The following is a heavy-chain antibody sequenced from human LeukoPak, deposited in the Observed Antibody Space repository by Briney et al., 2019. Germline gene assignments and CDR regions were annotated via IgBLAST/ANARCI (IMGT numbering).Heavy chain of an antibody. CDR3: ARDLTNAYYYDSSGYHYYYYYYMDV. D-gene: IGHD3-22*01. J-gene: IGHJ6*03. V-gene: IGHV3-21*01. CDR1: GFTFSNAW. Sequence: GGSLRLSCAASGFTFSNAWMNWVRQAPGKGLEWVSSISSSSSYIYYADSVKGRFTISRDNAKNSLYLQMNSLRAEDTAVYYCARDLTNAYYYDSSGYHYYYYYYMDVWGKGTTVTVSS. CDR2: ISSSSSYI.